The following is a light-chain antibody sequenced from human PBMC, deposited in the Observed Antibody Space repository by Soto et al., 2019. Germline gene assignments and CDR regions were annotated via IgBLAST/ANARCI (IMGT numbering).Light chain of an antibody. CDR3: SSYTSRTSVV. CDR1: SSDVGRYNY. CDR2: EVS. Sequence: QYALTQPASGSGSPGQSITISCTGTSSDVGRYNYVSWYQQYPGKAPKLIIFEVSIRPSGVSNRFSGSKSGTTASLTISGLQIEDEADYYCSSYTSRTSVVFGGGTKVTVL. J-gene: IGLJ2*01. V-gene: IGLV2-14*01.